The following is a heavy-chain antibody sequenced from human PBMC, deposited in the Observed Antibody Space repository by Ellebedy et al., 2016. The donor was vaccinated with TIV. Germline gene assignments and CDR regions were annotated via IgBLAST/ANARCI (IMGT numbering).Heavy chain of an antibody. CDR2: IYYSGST. CDR1: GGSISSYY. V-gene: IGHV4-59*01. J-gene: IGHJ4*02. Sequence: MPGGSLRLSCTVSGGSISSYYWSRIRQPPGKGLEWIGYIYYSGSTNYNPSLKSRVTISVDTSKNQFSLKLSSVTAADTAVYYCARFDGSGSYYDYWGQGTLVTVSS. CDR3: ARFDGSGSYYDY. D-gene: IGHD1-26*01.